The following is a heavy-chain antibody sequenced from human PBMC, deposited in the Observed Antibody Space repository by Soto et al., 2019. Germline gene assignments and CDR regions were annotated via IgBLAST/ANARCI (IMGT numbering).Heavy chain of an antibody. Sequence: QVQLVQSGAEVKKPGSSVEVSCKASGGTFSSYTISWVRQAPGQGLEWMGRIIPILGIANYAQKFQGRVTITADKSTSTAYMELSSLRSEDTAVYYCARDPNWNDGDFDYWGQGTLVTVSS. V-gene: IGHV1-69*08. J-gene: IGHJ4*02. CDR3: ARDPNWNDGDFDY. CDR1: GGTFSSYT. CDR2: IIPILGIA. D-gene: IGHD1-20*01.